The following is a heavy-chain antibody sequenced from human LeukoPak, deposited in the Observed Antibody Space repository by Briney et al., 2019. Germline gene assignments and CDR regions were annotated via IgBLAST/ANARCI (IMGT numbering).Heavy chain of an antibody. CDR1: GFTFSSYW. CDR2: ITGSGGST. V-gene: IGHV3-23*01. J-gene: IGHJ5*02. Sequence: GGSLRLSCAASGFTFSSYWMSWVRQAPGKGLEWVSAITGSGGSTYYANSAKGRFTISRDNSKNTLYLQMNSLRAEDTAVYYCAKDANSSNWYNWFDPWGQGTLVTVSS. CDR3: AKDANSSNWYNWFDP. D-gene: IGHD6-13*01.